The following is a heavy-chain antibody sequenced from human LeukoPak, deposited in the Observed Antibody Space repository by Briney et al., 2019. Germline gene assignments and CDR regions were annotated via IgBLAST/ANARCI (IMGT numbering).Heavy chain of an antibody. Sequence: ASVKVSCKASGYTFTSYAMHWVRQAPGQRLEWMGWINAGNGNTKYSQKFQGRVTMTEDTSTNTAYMELSSLRSEDTAVYYCATADVAVAGTPDYWGQGTLVTVSS. V-gene: IGHV1-3*01. CDR3: ATADVAVAGTPDY. D-gene: IGHD6-19*01. J-gene: IGHJ4*02. CDR1: GYTFTSYA. CDR2: INAGNGNT.